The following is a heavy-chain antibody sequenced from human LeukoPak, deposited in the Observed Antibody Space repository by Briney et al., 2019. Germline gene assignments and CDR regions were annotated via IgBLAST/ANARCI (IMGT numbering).Heavy chain of an antibody. CDR1: GYTFISYD. D-gene: IGHD6-19*01. Sequence: ASVKVSCKASGYTFISYDIIWVRQATGQGLEWMGWMNPNSGDTNYAQKFQGRVTLTRNTSTSTAYLELTSLRSEDTAVYSCARAQGRGGSYLLFDHWGQGTLVTVSS. CDR3: ARAQGRGGSYLLFDH. J-gene: IGHJ4*02. V-gene: IGHV1-8*01. CDR2: MNPNSGDT.